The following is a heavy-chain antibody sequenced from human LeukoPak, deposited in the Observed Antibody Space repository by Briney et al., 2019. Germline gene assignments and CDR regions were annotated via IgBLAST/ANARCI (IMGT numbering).Heavy chain of an antibody. CDR1: GFTVDDYA. Sequence: GRSLRLSCAASGFTVDDYAMRWVRQAPGKGLEWVSGISWNRGSIGYADSVRGRFTISRDNAKNSLYLQMNSLRAEDTALYYCAKDTSSDWQGAFDYWGQGTLVTVSS. D-gene: IGHD6-19*01. CDR3: AKDTSSDWQGAFDY. J-gene: IGHJ4*02. CDR2: ISWNRGSI. V-gene: IGHV3-9*01.